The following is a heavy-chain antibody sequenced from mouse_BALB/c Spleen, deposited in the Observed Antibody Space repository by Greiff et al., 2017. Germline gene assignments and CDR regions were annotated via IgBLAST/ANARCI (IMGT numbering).Heavy chain of an antibody. J-gene: IGHJ2*01. Sequence: DVQLVESGGGLVKPGGSLKLSCAASGFTFSSYTMSWVRQTPEKRLEWVATISSGGSYTYYPDSVKGRFTISRDNAKNTLYLQMSSLKSEDTAMYYCTRDNLANWDEDYWGQGTTLTVSS. CDR3: TRDNLANWDEDY. CDR2: ISSGGSYT. CDR1: GFTFSSYT. V-gene: IGHV5-6-4*01. D-gene: IGHD4-1*01.